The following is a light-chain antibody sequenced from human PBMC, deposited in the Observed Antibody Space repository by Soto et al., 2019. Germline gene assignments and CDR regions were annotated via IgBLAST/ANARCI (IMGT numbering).Light chain of an antibody. CDR2: GAS. CDR3: KQYGRT. Sequence: EIVLTQSPGTLSLSPVERATLSCRASQSVSSSYLAWYQQKPGQAPRLLIYGASSRATGIPDRFSGSGSGTDFTLTISRMEPEDFAVYYCKQYGRTFGQGTKVDIK. J-gene: IGKJ1*01. V-gene: IGKV3-20*01. CDR1: QSVSSSY.